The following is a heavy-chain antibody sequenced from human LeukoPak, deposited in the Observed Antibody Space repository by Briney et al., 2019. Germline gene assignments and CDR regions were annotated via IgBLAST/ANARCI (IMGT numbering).Heavy chain of an antibody. V-gene: IGHV3-7*01. CDR2: IKQDGSEK. CDR3: ARDRFCSSWYGANYYYYMDV. CDR1: GFTFSSYW. J-gene: IGHJ6*03. Sequence: GGSLRLSCAASGFTFSSYWMSWVRQAPGKGLEWVANIKQDGSEKYYVDSVKGRFTISRDNAKNSLYLQMNSLRAEDTAVYYCARDRFCSSWYGANYYYYMDVWGKGTTVTVSS. D-gene: IGHD6-13*01.